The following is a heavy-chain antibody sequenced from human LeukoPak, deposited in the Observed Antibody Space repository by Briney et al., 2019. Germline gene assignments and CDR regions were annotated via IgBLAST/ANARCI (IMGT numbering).Heavy chain of an antibody. J-gene: IGHJ4*02. CDR3: ARAEHGIAAAVIDY. Sequence: SETLSLTCTVSGGSISSYYWSWIRQPPGKGLEWIAYIYYSGSTNYNPSLKSRVTISVDTSKNQFSLKLSSVTAADTAVYYCARAEHGIAAAVIDYWGQGTLVTVSS. CDR2: IYYSGST. CDR1: GGSISSYY. D-gene: IGHD6-13*01. V-gene: IGHV4-59*01.